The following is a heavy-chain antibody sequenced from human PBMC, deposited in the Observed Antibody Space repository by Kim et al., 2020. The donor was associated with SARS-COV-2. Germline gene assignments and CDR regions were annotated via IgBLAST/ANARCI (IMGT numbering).Heavy chain of an antibody. V-gene: IGHV3-33*05. Sequence: GGSLRLSCAASGFTFSSYGMHWVRQAPGKGLEWVAVISYDGSNKYYADSVKGRFTISRDNSKNTLYLQMNSLRAEDTAVYYCARGRRDLWPREDYYGMDVWGQGTTVTVSS. CDR1: GFTFSSYG. CDR3: ARGRRDLWPREDYYGMDV. CDR2: ISYDGSNK. J-gene: IGHJ6*02. D-gene: IGHD1-26*01.